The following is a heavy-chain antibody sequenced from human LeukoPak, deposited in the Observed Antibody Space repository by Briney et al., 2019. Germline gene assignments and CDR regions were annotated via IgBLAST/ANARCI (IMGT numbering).Heavy chain of an antibody. J-gene: IGHJ4*02. Sequence: PSETLSLTCTVSGGSISSGGYYWSWIRQPPGKGLEWIGYIYNSGSTNYNPSLKSRVTMSVDTSKNQFSLKLSSVTAADTAVYYCARGGYSSGWFIDYWGQGTLVTVSS. D-gene: IGHD6-19*01. CDR1: GGSISSGGYY. CDR2: IYNSGST. V-gene: IGHV4-61*08. CDR3: ARGGYSSGWFIDY.